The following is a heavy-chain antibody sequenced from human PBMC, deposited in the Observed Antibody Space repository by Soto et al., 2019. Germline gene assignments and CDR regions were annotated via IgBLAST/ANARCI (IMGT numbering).Heavy chain of an antibody. CDR2: IYNSGAR. CDR3: ATHSLDSGYGSS. CDR1: GGSIGNLY. D-gene: IGHD5-12*01. V-gene: IGHV4-59*08. Sequence: PSEILSLTCTVSGGSIGNLYLSWIRQPPGKGLEWIGYIYNSGARNYHPSLKSRVIMSVDTSRTRFTLEVTSVTAAASVVYYCATHSLDSGYGSSWGPGTLVTVSS. J-gene: IGHJ5*02.